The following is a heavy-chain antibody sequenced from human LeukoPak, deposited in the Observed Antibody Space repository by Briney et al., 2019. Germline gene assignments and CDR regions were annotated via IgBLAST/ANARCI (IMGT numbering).Heavy chain of an antibody. J-gene: IGHJ4*02. CDR1: GGSIGSSDYW. D-gene: IGHD1-26*01. CDR2: IYYSGST. Sequence: PSETLSLTCTVSGGSIGSSDYWWDWIRQPPGRGLEWIGSIYYSGSTYYNPSLKSRVTISVDTSKNQFSLKLSSVTAADTAVYYCAREGFTRELDGLDYWGQGTLVTVSS. V-gene: IGHV4-39*07. CDR3: AREGFTRELDGLDY.